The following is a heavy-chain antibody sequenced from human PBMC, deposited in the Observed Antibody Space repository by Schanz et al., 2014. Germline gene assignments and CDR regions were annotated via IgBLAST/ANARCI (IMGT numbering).Heavy chain of an antibody. Sequence: VQLLQSGGALVQPGGSLRLSCAASGFTFSDYYMNWVRQAPGKGLEWVSSISSSSSYISYADSVKGRFTISRDNAKNSLYLQMNSLRAEDTAVYYCARPSDSSWYMDVWGKGTTVAVAS. CDR2: ISSSSSYI. J-gene: IGHJ6*03. D-gene: IGHD2-21*02. V-gene: IGHV3-21*01. CDR3: ARPSDSSWYMDV. CDR1: GFTFSDYY.